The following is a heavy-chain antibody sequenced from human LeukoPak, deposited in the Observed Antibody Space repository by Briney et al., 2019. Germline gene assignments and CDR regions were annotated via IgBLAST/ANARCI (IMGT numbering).Heavy chain of an antibody. CDR1: GFTFSSYS. Sequence: GGSLRLSCEASGFTFSSYSMNWVRQAPGKGLEWVSYISFSSATIHYADSVKGRFTISRDNAKNTLYLQMNSLRAEDTAVYYCAREGVEGGYDFWSGYIDYWGQGTLVTVSS. CDR2: ISFSSATI. J-gene: IGHJ4*02. V-gene: IGHV3-48*04. D-gene: IGHD3-3*01. CDR3: AREGVEGGYDFWSGYIDY.